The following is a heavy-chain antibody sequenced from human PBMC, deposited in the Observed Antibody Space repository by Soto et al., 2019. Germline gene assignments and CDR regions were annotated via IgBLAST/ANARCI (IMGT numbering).Heavy chain of an antibody. CDR2: INAGNGNT. V-gene: IGHV1-3*01. J-gene: IGHJ4*02. D-gene: IGHD3-22*01. Sequence: QVPLVQSGAEVKKPGASVKVSCKASGYTFTSYAMHWVRQAPGQRLEWMGWINAGNGNTKYSQKFQGRVTITRDTSASTAYMELSSLRSEDTAVYYCGSAPYDSSGYYYAVGYWGQGTLVTVSS. CDR1: GYTFTSYA. CDR3: GSAPYDSSGYYYAVGY.